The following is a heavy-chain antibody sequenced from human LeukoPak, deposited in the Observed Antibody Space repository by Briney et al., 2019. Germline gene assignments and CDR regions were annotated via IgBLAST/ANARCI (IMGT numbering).Heavy chain of an antibody. CDR3: ASSRYEGGTFDI. Sequence: GGSLRLSCAASGFTFGSYSMNWVRQAPGKGLELVSYISISSSGYIYYADSVKGRFTISRDNAKNSLYLQMNSLRAEDTAVYYCASSRYEGGTFDIWGQGTLVTVSS. CDR2: ISISSSGYI. D-gene: IGHD3-16*01. J-gene: IGHJ3*02. V-gene: IGHV3-21*01. CDR1: GFTFGSYS.